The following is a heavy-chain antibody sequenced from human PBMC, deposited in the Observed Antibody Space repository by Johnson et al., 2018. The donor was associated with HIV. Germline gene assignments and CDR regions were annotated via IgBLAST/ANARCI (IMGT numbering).Heavy chain of an antibody. V-gene: IGHV3-11*04. J-gene: IGHJ3*02. D-gene: IGHD3-10*01. CDR3: AREQVTLWFRASGAAFNI. Sequence: VQLVESGGGLVKPGGSLRLSCVASGFTFSDYYMTWIRQAPGKGLEWVSFISSSGSTIYYADSVKGRFTISRDNAKNSLYLQMNSLRPDDAAVYYCAREQVTLWFRASGAAFNIWGQGTMVTVSS. CDR1: GFTFSDYY. CDR2: ISSSGSTI.